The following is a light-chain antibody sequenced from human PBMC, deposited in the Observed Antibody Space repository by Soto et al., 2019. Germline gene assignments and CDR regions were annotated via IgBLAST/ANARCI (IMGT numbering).Light chain of an antibody. J-gene: IGKJ5*01. Sequence: EILMTQSPDTLSVSPGEGAALTCRVRQSIRSHFAWYQQRPGQAPRILMYGASTRADGIPARFSGCGSRTDFTLTIDSLEHEDDAIYYCQQRSNWHPITFGQGTRLEI. CDR2: GAS. CDR1: QSIRSH. V-gene: IGKV3D-11*02. CDR3: QQRSNWHPIT.